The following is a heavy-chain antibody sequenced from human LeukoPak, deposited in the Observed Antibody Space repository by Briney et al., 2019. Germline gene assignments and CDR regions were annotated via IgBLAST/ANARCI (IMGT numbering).Heavy chain of an antibody. CDR1: GFTFSSYS. V-gene: IGHV3-21*01. CDR3: AKDQESPGDY. CDR2: ISSSSSFI. Sequence: GGSLRLSCAASGFTFSSYSMNWVRQAPGKGLEWVSSISSSSSFIYYADSVKGRFTISRDNSKNTLYLQMNSLRVEDTAVYYCAKDQESPGDYWGQGTLVTVSS. J-gene: IGHJ4*02.